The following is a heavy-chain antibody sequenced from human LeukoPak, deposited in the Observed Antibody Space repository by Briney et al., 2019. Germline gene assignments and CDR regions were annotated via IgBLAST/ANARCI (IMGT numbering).Heavy chain of an antibody. Sequence: PGGSLRLSCAASGFTFSDYYTSWIRQAPGKGLEWVSYISSSGSTIYYADSVKGRFTISRDNAKNSLYLQMNSLRAEDTAVYYCAGTIFGNYYYYMDVWGKGTTVTVS. J-gene: IGHJ6*03. D-gene: IGHD3-3*01. V-gene: IGHV3-11*04. CDR2: ISSSGSTI. CDR3: AGTIFGNYYYYMDV. CDR1: GFTFSDYY.